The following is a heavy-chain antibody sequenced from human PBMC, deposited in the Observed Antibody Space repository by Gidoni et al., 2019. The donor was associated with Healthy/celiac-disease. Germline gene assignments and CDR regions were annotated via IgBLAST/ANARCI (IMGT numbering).Heavy chain of an antibody. J-gene: IGHJ5*02. CDR2: ISSSSSYT. Sequence: QVQLVESGGGLVKPGGSLRLSCAASGFTFSDYYMSWIRQAPGKGLEWVSYISSSSSYTNYADSVKGRFTISRDNAKNSLYLQMNSLRAEDTAVYYCARDGYCSGGSCYHNWFDPWGQGTLVTVSS. D-gene: IGHD2-15*01. V-gene: IGHV3-11*05. CDR3: ARDGYCSGGSCYHNWFDP. CDR1: GFTFSDYY.